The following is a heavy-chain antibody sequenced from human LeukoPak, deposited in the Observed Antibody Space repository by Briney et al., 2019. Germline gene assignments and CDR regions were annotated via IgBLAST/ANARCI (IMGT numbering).Heavy chain of an antibody. J-gene: IGHJ6*02. CDR2: ISGSGGST. CDR1: GFTFSSYA. V-gene: IGHV3-23*01. CDR3: AKDLYYGSGSYYYYYYGMDV. D-gene: IGHD3-10*01. Sequence: GGSLRLSCAASGFTFSSYAMSWVRQAPGKGLEWVSAISGSGGSTYYADSVKGRFTISRDNSKNTLYLQMNSLRAEDTAVYYCAKDLYYGSGSYYYYYYGMDVWGQGTTVTVSS.